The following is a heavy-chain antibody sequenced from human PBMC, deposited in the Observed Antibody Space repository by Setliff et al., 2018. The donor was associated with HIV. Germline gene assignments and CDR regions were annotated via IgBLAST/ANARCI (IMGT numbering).Heavy chain of an antibody. J-gene: IGHJ3*02. CDR2: IYPGDSDT. CDR1: TYSFPNCY. CDR3: ARRMVAGNGYGSGGFNI. D-gene: IGHD3-10*01. Sequence: GESLKISCKDSTYSFPNCYLGWVRQMPGKGLEWMGIIYPGDSDTRYSPSFQGQVTISADKSISTAYLQWSSLKASDTAIYYCARRMVAGNGYGSGGFNIWGPGTRVT. V-gene: IGHV5-51*01.